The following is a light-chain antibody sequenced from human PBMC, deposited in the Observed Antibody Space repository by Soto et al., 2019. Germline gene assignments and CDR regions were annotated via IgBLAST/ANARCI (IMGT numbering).Light chain of an antibody. Sequence: QSALTQPASVSGSPGQSITFSCTGTSNDIGGYNYVSWFQHHPDKAPKLIIYEVYDRPSGVSNRFSGSKSGNTASLTISGLQPEDEADYYCSSYTSSSTVVFGGGTQLTVL. J-gene: IGLJ2*01. CDR3: SSYTSSSTVV. V-gene: IGLV2-14*01. CDR1: SNDIGGYNY. CDR2: EVY.